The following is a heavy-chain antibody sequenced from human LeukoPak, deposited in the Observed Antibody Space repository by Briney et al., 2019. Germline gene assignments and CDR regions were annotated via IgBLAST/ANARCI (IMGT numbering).Heavy chain of an antibody. J-gene: IGHJ6*02. CDR1: GFTFSNAW. V-gene: IGHV3-73*01. CDR2: IRNKANNYAA. D-gene: IGHD1-26*01. CDR3: VRGAASGSYYGLGV. Sequence: GGSLRLSCAASGFTFSNAWMNWVRQASGKGLEWVGRIRNKANNYAAAYATSVKGRFTLSRDDSKNTAYLQMNSLKTEDTALYYCVRGAASGSYYGLGVWGQGATVTVSS.